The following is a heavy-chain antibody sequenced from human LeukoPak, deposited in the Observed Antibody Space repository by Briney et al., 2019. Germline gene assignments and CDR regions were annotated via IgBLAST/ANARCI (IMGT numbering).Heavy chain of an antibody. CDR2: ISGSGGST. D-gene: IGHD3-22*01. CDR1: GFTFSSYA. CDR3: AKDYYDSSGYSVDY. J-gene: IGHJ4*02. Sequence: PGGSLRLSCAASGFTFSSYAMSWVRQAPGKGLEWVSAISGSGGSTYYADSVKGRFTISRDNSKNTLYLQMNSLRAEDTAVYYCAKDYYDSSGYSVDYWGQGTLVTVSS. V-gene: IGHV3-23*01.